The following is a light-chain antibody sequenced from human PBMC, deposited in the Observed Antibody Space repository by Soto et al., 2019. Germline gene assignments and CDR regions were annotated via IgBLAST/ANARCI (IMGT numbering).Light chain of an antibody. V-gene: IGLV7-43*01. CDR3: LLYFGGAVV. Sequence: QAVVTQESSLTVSPGGTVTLTCASSTGAVTSVYSANWLQQKPGQAPRALIYGTNNKHSWTPARFSGSLLGGKAALTLSGAQPEDEAEYYCLLYFGGAVVFGGGTKLTVL. J-gene: IGLJ2*01. CDR1: TGAVTSVYS. CDR2: GTN.